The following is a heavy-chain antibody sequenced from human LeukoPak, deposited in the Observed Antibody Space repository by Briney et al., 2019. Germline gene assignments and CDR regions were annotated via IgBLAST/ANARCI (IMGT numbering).Heavy chain of an antibody. CDR1: GYTFTGYY. J-gene: IGHJ4*02. V-gene: IGHV1-69*04. CDR3: ARDRGYSGHDSYFDY. Sequence: SVKVSCKASGYTFTGYYMHWVRQAPGQGLEWMGRIIPILGIANYAQKFQGRVTITADKSTSTAYMELSSLRSEDTAVYYCARDRGYSGHDSYFDYWGQGTLVTVSS. CDR2: IIPILGIA. D-gene: IGHD5-12*01.